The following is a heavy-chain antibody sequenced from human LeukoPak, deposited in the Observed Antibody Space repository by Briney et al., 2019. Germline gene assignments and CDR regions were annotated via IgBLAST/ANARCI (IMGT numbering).Heavy chain of an antibody. CDR1: GFTFSSFW. V-gene: IGHV3-7*04. CDR2: IIQDGSEK. Sequence: GGSLRLSCVASGFTFSSFWMSWVRQAPGKGLEWVAKIIQDGSEKYYVDSVKGRFTISRDNAKNSLYLQMNSLRAEDTAVYYCARETTTLDYWGQGTLVTVSS. D-gene: IGHD1-26*01. J-gene: IGHJ4*02. CDR3: ARETTTLDY.